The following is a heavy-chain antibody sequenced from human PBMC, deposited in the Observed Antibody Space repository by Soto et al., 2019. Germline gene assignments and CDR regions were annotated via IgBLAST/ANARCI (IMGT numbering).Heavy chain of an antibody. V-gene: IGHV1-3*01. J-gene: IGHJ4*02. D-gene: IGHD6-13*01. CDR2: INAGNGNT. CDR3: ARDQWSSSRIYANFDY. Sequence: ASVKVSCKASGYTFTSYAMHWVRQAPGQRLEWMGWINAGNGNTKYSPKFQGRVTITRDTSASTAYMELSSLRSEDTALYYCARDQWSSSRIYANFDYWGQGTLVTVSS. CDR1: GYTFTSYA.